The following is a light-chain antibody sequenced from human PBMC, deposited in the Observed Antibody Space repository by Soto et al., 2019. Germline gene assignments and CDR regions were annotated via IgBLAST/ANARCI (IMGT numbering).Light chain of an antibody. CDR3: CSYSGSYPFV. CDR2: DVS. Sequence: QSVLTQPRSVSGSPGQSVTISCTGTSSDVGGYNYVSWYQHHPGKAPKLMIYDVSKRPSGVHDRFSGSKSGNTASLTISGLQGEDEADYYCCSYSGSYPFVFGTGTKLTVL. V-gene: IGLV2-11*01. CDR1: SSDVGGYNY. J-gene: IGLJ1*01.